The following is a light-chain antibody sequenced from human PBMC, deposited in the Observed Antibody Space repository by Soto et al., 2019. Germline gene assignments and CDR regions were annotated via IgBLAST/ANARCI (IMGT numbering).Light chain of an antibody. CDR3: QQRAKWPLT. CDR2: DAS. CDR1: QSVSTY. Sequence: EIVLTQSPATLSLSPGERATLSCRASQSVSTYLAWYQQKPGQAPSLLIYDASNRATGITARFSGSGSGTDFTLTISSLEAEDFALYYCQQRAKWPLTFGGGTKVEI. V-gene: IGKV3-11*01. J-gene: IGKJ4*01.